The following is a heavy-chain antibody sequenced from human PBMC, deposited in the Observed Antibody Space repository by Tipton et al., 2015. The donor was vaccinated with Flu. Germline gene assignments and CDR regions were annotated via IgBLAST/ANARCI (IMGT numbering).Heavy chain of an antibody. D-gene: IGHD3-22*01. CDR3: AGLRREERYYDTRGLLD. CDR2: IYHSGGT. J-gene: IGHJ1*01. V-gene: IGHV4-38-2*02. Sequence: TLSLTCTVSGYSISSGYYWGWIRQPPGKGLEWIGNIYHSGGTYYNPSLKGRVTISEDTSKNQFSLKLTSVTAADTAAYYCAGLRREERYYDTRGLLDWGQGTLVAVSS. CDR1: GYSISSGYY.